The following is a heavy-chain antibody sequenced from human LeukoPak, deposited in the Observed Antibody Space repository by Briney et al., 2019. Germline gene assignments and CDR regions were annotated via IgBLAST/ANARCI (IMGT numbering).Heavy chain of an antibody. J-gene: IGHJ4*02. Sequence: PGGSLRLSCAASGFTFRSYAMHWVRQAPGKGLEWVAVISYDGKNRYYADSVKGRFTISRDNSKNTVYLQMNSLRSEDTAVYYCARLVVVPADHFDSWGQGILVTVSS. CDR1: GFTFRSYA. D-gene: IGHD3-22*01. CDR2: ISYDGKNR. CDR3: ARLVVVPADHFDS. V-gene: IGHV3-30*04.